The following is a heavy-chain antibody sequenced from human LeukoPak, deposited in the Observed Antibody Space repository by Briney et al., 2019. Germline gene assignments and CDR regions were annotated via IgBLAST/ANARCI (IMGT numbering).Heavy chain of an antibody. V-gene: IGHV1-69*06. CDR1: GGTFSSYA. CDR3: ASSGGGYSSSYRRYFDY. Sequence: SVKVSCKASGGTFSSYAISWVRQAPGQGLEWMGGIIPIFGTANYAQKFQGRVTITADKSTSTTYMELSSLRSEDTAVYYCASSGGGYSSSYRRYFDYWGQGTLVTVSS. CDR2: IIPIFGTA. D-gene: IGHD6-6*01. J-gene: IGHJ4*02.